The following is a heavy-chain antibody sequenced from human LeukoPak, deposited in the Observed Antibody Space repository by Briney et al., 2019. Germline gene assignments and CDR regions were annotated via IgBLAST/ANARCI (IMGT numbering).Heavy chain of an antibody. CDR2: IYHSGGT. V-gene: IGHV4-4*02. Sequence: PSETLSLTCAVSGGSISSSNWWSWVRQPPGKGLEWIGEIYHSGGTNYNPSLKSRVTISVDKSKNQFSLKLSSVTAADTAVYYCARMAGGLHYYYYYMDVWGKGTTVTVSS. D-gene: IGHD5-12*01. CDR1: GGSISSSNW. CDR3: ARMAGGLHYYYYYMDV. J-gene: IGHJ6*03.